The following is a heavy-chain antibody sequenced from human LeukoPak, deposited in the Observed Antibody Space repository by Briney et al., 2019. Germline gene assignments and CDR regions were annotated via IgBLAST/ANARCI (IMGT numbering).Heavy chain of an antibody. CDR1: GGSINSGDW. Sequence: SGTLSLTCGVSGGSINSGDWWTWVRQPPGKGLEWIGEIYHDGNTYYNPSLESRVTISVDKSKNQFSLTLSSVTAADTAVYYCASNQGMGAYFDSWGQGTLVTVSS. CDR3: ASNQGMGAYFDS. J-gene: IGHJ4*02. CDR2: IYHDGNT. V-gene: IGHV4-4*02. D-gene: IGHD1-26*01.